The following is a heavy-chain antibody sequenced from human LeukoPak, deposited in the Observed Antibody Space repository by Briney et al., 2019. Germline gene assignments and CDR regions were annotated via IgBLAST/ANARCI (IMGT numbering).Heavy chain of an antibody. CDR1: GYTFTGYY. Sequence: GASVKVSCKASGYTFTGYYVYWVRQAPGQGLEWMGWINPNSGDTNYAQKFQGRVTMTRDTSISTAYMELSSLRSDDTAMYYCARGLRVRTFGELSWYIDVWGKGTTVIVSS. CDR2: INPNSGDT. J-gene: IGHJ6*03. V-gene: IGHV1-2*02. CDR3: ARGLRVRTFGELSWYIDV. D-gene: IGHD3-3*01.